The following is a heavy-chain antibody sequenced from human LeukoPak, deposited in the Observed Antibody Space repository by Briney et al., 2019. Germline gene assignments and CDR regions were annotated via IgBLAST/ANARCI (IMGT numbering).Heavy chain of an antibody. D-gene: IGHD2-15*01. CDR2: ITGSGPYM. Sequence: GGSLRLSCAASGFTFSTFDMHWVRLSPGKGLEWVSYITGSGPYMLYADSVKHRFTISRDNTKNLLYLEMNSLRAEDTAVYYCASWWRAFDIWGQGTMVTVSS. CDR1: GFTFSTFD. V-gene: IGHV3-21*06. CDR3: ASWWRAFDI. J-gene: IGHJ3*02.